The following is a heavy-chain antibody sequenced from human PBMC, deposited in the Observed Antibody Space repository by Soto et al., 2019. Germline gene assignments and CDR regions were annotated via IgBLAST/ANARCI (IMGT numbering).Heavy chain of an antibody. D-gene: IGHD2-8*01. J-gene: IGHJ6*02. V-gene: IGHV4-34*01. Sequence: SETLSLTCAVYGGSFSGYYWSWIRQPPGKGLEWIGEINHSGSTNYNPSLKSRVTISVDTSKNQFSLKLSSVTAADTAVYYCARGPLIYYYGMDVWGQGTTVTVSS. CDR2: INHSGST. CDR3: ARGPLIYYYGMDV. CDR1: GGSFSGYY.